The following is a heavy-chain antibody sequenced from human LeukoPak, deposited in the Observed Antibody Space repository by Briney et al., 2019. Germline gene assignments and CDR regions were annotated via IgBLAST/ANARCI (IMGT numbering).Heavy chain of an antibody. V-gene: IGHV1-69*05. CDR3: ARGGSSGVYYYYMDV. Sequence: SVKVSCKASGGTFSSYAISWVRQAPGQGLEWMGRIIPIFGTANYAQKFQGRVTITTDESTSTAYMELSSLRSEDTAVYYCARGGSSGVYYYYMDVWGKGTTVTVSS. CDR2: IIPIFGTA. CDR1: GGTFSSYA. J-gene: IGHJ6*03. D-gene: IGHD2-15*01.